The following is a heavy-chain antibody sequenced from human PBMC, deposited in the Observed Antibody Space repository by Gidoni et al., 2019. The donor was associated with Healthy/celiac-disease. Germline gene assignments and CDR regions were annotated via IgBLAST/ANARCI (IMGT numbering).Heavy chain of an antibody. D-gene: IGHD6-25*01. J-gene: IGHJ4*02. Sequence: EVQRLESWGRLVQPGWSLRLSCAASGFTFSSYAMSCFRQAPGKGLEWVSAISGSGGSTYYADSVKGRFTISRDNSKNTLYLQMNSLRAEDTAVYYCAKDSSGGYYWGQGTLVTVSS. CDR3: AKDSSGGYY. V-gene: IGHV3-23*01. CDR2: ISGSGGST. CDR1: GFTFSSYA.